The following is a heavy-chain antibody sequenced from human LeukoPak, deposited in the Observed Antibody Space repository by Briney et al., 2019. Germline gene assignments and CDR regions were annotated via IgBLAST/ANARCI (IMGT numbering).Heavy chain of an antibody. J-gene: IGHJ6*02. CDR2: ISAYNGNT. CDR1: GYTFTSYG. D-gene: IGHD6-13*01. V-gene: IGHV1-18*01. CDR3: ARDLTYSSSWSSWYYYYYGMDV. Sequence: EASVKVSCKASGYTFTSYGISWVRQAPGQGLEWMGWISAYNGNTNYAQKLQGRVTMTTDTSTSTAYMELRSLRSDDTAVYYCARDLTYSSSWSSWYYYYYGMDVWGQGTTVTVSS.